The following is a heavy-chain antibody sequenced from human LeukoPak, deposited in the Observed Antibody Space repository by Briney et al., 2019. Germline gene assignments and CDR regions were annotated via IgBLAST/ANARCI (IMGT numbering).Heavy chain of an antibody. J-gene: IGHJ4*02. Sequence: GGSLRPSCAASGFTFSTYEMNWVRQTPGKGLEWVAGIWYDGSNKYNVDSVTGRFTISRDNSNNTLFLQLDSLRAEDTAVYYCARDRNWYFDSWGQGTLVTVSS. CDR1: GFTFSTYE. D-gene: IGHD1-20*01. CDR3: ARDRNWYFDS. V-gene: IGHV3-33*08. CDR2: IWYDGSNK.